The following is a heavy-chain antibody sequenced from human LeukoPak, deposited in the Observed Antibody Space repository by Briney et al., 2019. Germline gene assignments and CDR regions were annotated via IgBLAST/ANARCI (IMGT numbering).Heavy chain of an antibody. Sequence: SETLSLTCTVSGGSIRNYYWSWIRQPPGKGLEWIGFIYYSGGTNYNPSLKSRVTISVDTSKNQFSLKLSSVTAADTAVYYCARDHGYGSYYGMDVWGQGTTVTVSS. V-gene: IGHV4-59*01. CDR1: GGSIRNYY. J-gene: IGHJ6*02. CDR3: ARDHGYGSYYGMDV. CDR2: IYYSGGT. D-gene: IGHD3-10*01.